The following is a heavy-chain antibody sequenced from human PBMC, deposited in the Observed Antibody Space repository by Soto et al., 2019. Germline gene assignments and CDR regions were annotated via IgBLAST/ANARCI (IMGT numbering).Heavy chain of an antibody. J-gene: IGHJ4*02. CDR1: GFTFSNAW. CDR2: IKSKTDGGTT. D-gene: IGHD2-15*01. CDR3: TTGIVVVVAATRDY. V-gene: IGHV3-15*01. Sequence: PGGSLRLSCAASGFTFSNAWMSWVRQAPGKGLEWVGRIKSKTDGGTTDYAAPVKGRFTISGDDSKNTLYLQMNSLKTEDTAVYYCTTGIVVVVAATRDYWGQGTLVTVSS.